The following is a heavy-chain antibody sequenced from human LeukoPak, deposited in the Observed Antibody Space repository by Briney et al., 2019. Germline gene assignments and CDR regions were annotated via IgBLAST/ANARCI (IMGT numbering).Heavy chain of an antibody. D-gene: IGHD6-6*01. CDR3: ARGPTRGLAARSRSPGMDV. CDR1: GGSISSSSYY. Sequence: SETLSLTCTVSGGSISSSSYYWGWIRQPPGKGLEWIGSIYYSGSTYYNPSLKSRVTISVDTSKNQFSLKLSSVTAADTAVYYCARGPTRGLAARSRSPGMDVWGQGTTVTVSS. J-gene: IGHJ6*02. V-gene: IGHV4-39*01. CDR2: IYYSGST.